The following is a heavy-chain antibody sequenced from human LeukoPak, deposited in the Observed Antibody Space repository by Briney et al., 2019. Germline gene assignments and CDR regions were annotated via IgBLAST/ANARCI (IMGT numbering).Heavy chain of an antibody. CDR3: ARPLQGIVGATGFDY. CDR2: IYPSDSDT. V-gene: IGHV5-51*01. D-gene: IGHD1-26*01. Sequence: GESLKISCQGSEYSFATYWIAWLRQMPGKGLEWMGIIYPSDSDTRYSPSFQGQVTISADKSIKTAYLQWSSLKASDTAMYYCARPLQGIVGATGFDYWGRGTLVTVSS. CDR1: EYSFATYW. J-gene: IGHJ4*02.